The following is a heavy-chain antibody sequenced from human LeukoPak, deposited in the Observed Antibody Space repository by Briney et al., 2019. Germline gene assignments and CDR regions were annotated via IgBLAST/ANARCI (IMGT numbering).Heavy chain of an antibody. Sequence: PSETLSLTCTVSGGSISSSSYYWGWIRQPPGKGLEWIGSIYYSGSTYYNPSLKCRVTISVDTSKNQFSLKLSSVTAADTAVYYCARQSILCFGEPRYFDDWGQGTLVTVSS. D-gene: IGHD3-10*01. J-gene: IGHJ4*02. CDR2: IYYSGST. CDR1: GGSISSSSYY. V-gene: IGHV4-39*01. CDR3: ARQSILCFGEPRYFDD.